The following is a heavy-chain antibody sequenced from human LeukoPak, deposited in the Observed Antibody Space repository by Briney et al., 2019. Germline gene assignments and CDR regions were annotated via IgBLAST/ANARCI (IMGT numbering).Heavy chain of an antibody. J-gene: IGHJ4*02. Sequence: RSSETLSLTCAVSGASIGSSKWWTWVRQPPGKGLEWIGAIHYSGTTSYNPSLMSRVTISVDNSNNQFSLKMNSLTAADTAIYFCARGQIDTNGNYSDYFDSWSQGTLVAVSS. CDR2: IHYSGTT. CDR1: GASIGSSKW. CDR3: ARGQIDTNGNYSDYFDS. D-gene: IGHD2-8*01. V-gene: IGHV4-4*02.